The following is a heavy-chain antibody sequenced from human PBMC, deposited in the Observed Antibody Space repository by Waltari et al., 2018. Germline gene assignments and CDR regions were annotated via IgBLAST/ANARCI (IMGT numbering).Heavy chain of an antibody. V-gene: IGHV4-34*01. CDR3: ARGPFQRYFVDARRPGAFDI. Sequence: QVQLQQWGAGLLKPSETLSLTCAVYGGSFSGYYWSWIRQPPGKGLEWIGEINHSGSTNYNPSLKSRVTISVDTSKNQFSLKLSSVTAADTAVYYCARGPFQRYFVDARRPGAFDIWGQGTMVTVSS. J-gene: IGHJ3*02. D-gene: IGHD3-9*01. CDR1: GGSFSGYY. CDR2: INHSGST.